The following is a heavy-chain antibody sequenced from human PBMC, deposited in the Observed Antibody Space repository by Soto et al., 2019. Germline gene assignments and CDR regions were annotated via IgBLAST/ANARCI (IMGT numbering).Heavy chain of an antibody. J-gene: IGHJ6*02. V-gene: IGHV1-18*03. CDR2: INTYSGNT. Sequence: QVQLVQSGAEVKKPGASVKVSCNASDYTFTSYGISWVRQAPGQGLEWMGWINTYSGNTDYARKFQGRVTMTTDTSTSTAYMEMRSLRFDDMAVYYCARAAETRYYGMDVWGQGTTVTVSS. CDR1: DYTFTSYG. CDR3: ARAAETRYYGMDV.